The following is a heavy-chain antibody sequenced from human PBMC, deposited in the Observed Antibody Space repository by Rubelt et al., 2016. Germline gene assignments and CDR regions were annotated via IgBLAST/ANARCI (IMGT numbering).Heavy chain of an antibody. CDR2: IIPIFGPA. J-gene: IGHJ6*02. CDR3: ATAEGGDYLAGHYYYYYGMDV. V-gene: IGHV1-69*13. D-gene: IGHD4-17*01. CDR1: GYTFTSYY. Sequence: QVQLVQSGAEVKKPGASVKVSCKASGYTFTSYYMHWVRQAPGQGLEWMGGIIPIFGPANYAQKFQGRVTITADKSTSTAYMELGSLRSEDTAVYYCATAEGGDYLAGHYYYYYGMDVWGQGTTVTVSS.